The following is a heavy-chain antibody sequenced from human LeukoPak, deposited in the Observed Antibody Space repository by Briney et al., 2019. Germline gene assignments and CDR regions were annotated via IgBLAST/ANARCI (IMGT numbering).Heavy chain of an antibody. CDR1: GGSISNYY. CDR3: ARGRLARSPYFDY. V-gene: IGHV4-59*01. J-gene: IGHJ4*02. Sequence: SETLSLTCTVSGGSISNYYRSWIRQPPGKGLEWIGYIYYSGSTDYNPSLKSRVTISVDTSKNQFSLKLSSVTAADTAVYYCARGRLARSPYFDYWGQGTLVTVSS. D-gene: IGHD6-19*01. CDR2: IYYSGST.